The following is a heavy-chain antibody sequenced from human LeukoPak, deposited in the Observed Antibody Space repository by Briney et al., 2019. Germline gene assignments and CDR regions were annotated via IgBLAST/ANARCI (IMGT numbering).Heavy chain of an antibody. J-gene: IGHJ4*02. CDR3: ARHLPHPELNTMYGVVDY. Sequence: SETLSLTRTVSGGSISSSSYYWGWIRQPPGKGLEWIGTLYYSGSTYYNPSLRSRVTISVDTSKNQFSLNVSSVTAADTAVYYCARHLPHPELNTMYGVVDYWGQGTLVTVSS. CDR2: LYYSGST. V-gene: IGHV4-39*01. D-gene: IGHD3-3*01. CDR1: GGSISSSSYY.